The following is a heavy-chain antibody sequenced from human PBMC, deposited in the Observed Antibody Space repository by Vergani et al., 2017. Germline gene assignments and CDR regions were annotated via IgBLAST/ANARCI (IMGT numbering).Heavy chain of an antibody. J-gene: IGHJ5*02. CDR1: GGSISSGGYY. D-gene: IGHD3-10*01. V-gene: IGHV4-31*03. Sequence: QVQLQESGPGLVKPSQTLSLTCTVSGGSISSGGYYWSWIRQHPGKGLEWIGYIYYSGSTYYNPSLETRVTISGDTSKNQFSLELNSVTAADTAVYYCGRVADFYGLGSRLLDLWGQGILVTVSS. CDR3: GRVADFYGLGSRLLDL. CDR2: IYYSGST.